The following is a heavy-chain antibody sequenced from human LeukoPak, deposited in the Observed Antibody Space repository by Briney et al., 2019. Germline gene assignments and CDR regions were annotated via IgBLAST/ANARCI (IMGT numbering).Heavy chain of an antibody. CDR1: GFTFTSYT. J-gene: IGHJ4*02. D-gene: IGHD3-10*01. Sequence: GGSLRLSCAASGFTFTSYTMSWVRQAPGKGLEWVSGVKGSGGNTYYADSVKGRFTISRDNSKNTLYLQMNSLTAEDTAVYYCAKAGHYYGSGSYPIFDYWGQGILVTVSS. V-gene: IGHV3-23*01. CDR3: AKAGHYYGSGSYPIFDY. CDR2: VKGSGGNT.